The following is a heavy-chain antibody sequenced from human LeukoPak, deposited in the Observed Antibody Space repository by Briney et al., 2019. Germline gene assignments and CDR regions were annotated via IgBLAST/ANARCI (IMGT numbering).Heavy chain of an antibody. Sequence: GGSLRLSCAASGFSVSSTYMSWFRQAPGKGLEWVSIMYSGGSKYYGNPVNGRFTISGDDSKNTVFLQLDSLRAEDTAVYYCARVATIRGQGTLVTVSS. V-gene: IGHV3-66*01. CDR1: GFSVSSTY. J-gene: IGHJ4*02. CDR2: MYSGGSK. CDR3: ARVATI. D-gene: IGHD3-3*01.